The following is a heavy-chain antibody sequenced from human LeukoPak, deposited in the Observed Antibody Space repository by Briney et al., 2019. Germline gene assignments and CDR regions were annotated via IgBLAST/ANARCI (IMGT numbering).Heavy chain of an antibody. CDR3: ARGRITIFGVVISAFDI. CDR2: IIPIFGTA. Sequence: ASVKVSCKASGGTFSSYAISWVRQAPGQGLEWMGGIIPIFGTANYAQKFQGRVTITTDESTSTAYMELSSLRSEDTAVYYCARGRITIFGVVISAFDIWGQGTMVTVSS. CDR1: GGTFSSYA. V-gene: IGHV1-69*05. D-gene: IGHD3-3*01. J-gene: IGHJ3*02.